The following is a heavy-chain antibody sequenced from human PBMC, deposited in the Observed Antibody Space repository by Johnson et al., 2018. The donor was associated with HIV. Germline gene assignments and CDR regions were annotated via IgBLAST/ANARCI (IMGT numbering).Heavy chain of an antibody. Sequence: QETLVESGGGVVQPGRSLILSCAASGFTFSNYGMHWVRQTPGKGLEWVAVIWYDGSNKYSADSVKGRFTISRDNSENKLYLQMNSLKAEDTAVYYCASLSDDAFDFWGQGTMVTVSS. CDR2: IWYDGSNK. CDR1: GFTFSNYG. J-gene: IGHJ3*01. CDR3: ASLSDDAFDF. V-gene: IGHV3-33*01.